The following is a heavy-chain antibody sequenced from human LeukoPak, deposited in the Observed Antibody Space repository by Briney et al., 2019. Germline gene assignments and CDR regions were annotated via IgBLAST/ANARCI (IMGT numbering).Heavy chain of an antibody. CDR2: ISYDGSNK. CDR1: GFTFGSYG. D-gene: IGHD5-12*01. CDR3: AREIQLSQVATIGSAAFDI. J-gene: IGHJ3*02. V-gene: IGHV3-30*03. Sequence: GGSLRLSCAASGFTFGSYGMHWVRQAPGKGLEWVAVISYDGSNKYYADSVKGRFTISRDNSKNTLYLQVNSLRPEDMAVYYCAREIQLSQVATIGSAAFDIWGQGTMVTVSS.